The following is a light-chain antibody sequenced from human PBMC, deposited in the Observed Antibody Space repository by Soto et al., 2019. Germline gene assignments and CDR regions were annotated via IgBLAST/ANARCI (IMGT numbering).Light chain of an antibody. CDR3: QQYGGSIT. V-gene: IGKV3-20*01. J-gene: IGKJ4*01. Sequence: EIVLTQSPGTLSLSPGERATLSCRASQTVGSSYLAWYHQKPGQAPRLLIYDASNRATGIPGRFSGSGSGTDFTLTISRLEPEDFAVYYCQQYGGSITFGGGTKVDIK. CDR2: DAS. CDR1: QTVGSSY.